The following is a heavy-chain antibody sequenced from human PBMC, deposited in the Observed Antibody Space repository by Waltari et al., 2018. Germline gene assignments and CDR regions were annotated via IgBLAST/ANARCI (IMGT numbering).Heavy chain of an antibody. CDR2: VYYSGST. CDR3: ARKGRDSSSSRKAFDI. V-gene: IGHV4-39*01. D-gene: IGHD6-6*01. J-gene: IGHJ4*02. Sequence: QLQLQESGPGLVKPSETLSLTCTVSGGSISSSDYYWDWIRQPPVKGLEWIGSVYYSGSTYYNSSLKSRVTISVDTSKNQFSLILSSVTAADTAVYYCARKGRDSSSSRKAFDIWGQGTLVTVSS. CDR1: GGSISSSDYY.